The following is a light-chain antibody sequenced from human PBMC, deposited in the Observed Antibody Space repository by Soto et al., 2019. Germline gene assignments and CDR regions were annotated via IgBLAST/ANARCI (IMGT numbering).Light chain of an antibody. J-gene: IGKJ3*01. Sequence: EIVMTQSPAILSVSPGERVTLSCRASQSVNRNLAWYQQTPGQAPRLLIYGASSMATGTPDRFSGSASGTDFTLTITSLQSEDFAVYDCQQYDNWPWGPFTFGPGTRVDAK. V-gene: IGKV3-15*01. CDR2: GAS. CDR3: QQYDNWPWGPFT. CDR1: QSVNRN.